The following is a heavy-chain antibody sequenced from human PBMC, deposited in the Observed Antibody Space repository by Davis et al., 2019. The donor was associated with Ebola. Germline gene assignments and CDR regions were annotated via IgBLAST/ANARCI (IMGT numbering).Heavy chain of an antibody. CDR1: GFTFSGSA. J-gene: IGHJ6*02. CDR3: TSRIAAAGTVPYYYYGMDV. Sequence: GESLKISCAASGFTFSGSAMHWVRQASGKGLEWVGRIRSKANSYATAYAASVKGRFTISRDDSKNTAYLQMNSLKTEDTAVYYCTSRIAAAGTVPYYYYGMDVWGQGTTVTVSS. CDR2: IRSKANSYAT. V-gene: IGHV3-73*01. D-gene: IGHD6-13*01.